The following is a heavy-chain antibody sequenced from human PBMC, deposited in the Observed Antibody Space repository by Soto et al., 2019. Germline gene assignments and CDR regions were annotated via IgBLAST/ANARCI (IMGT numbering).Heavy chain of an antibody. J-gene: IGHJ6*02. CDR1: GGTFSSYA. Sequence: SVKVSCKASGGTFSSYAISWVRQAPGQGLEWMGGIIPIFGTANYAQKFQGRVTITADESTSTAYMELSSLRSEDTAVYYCARADHISGSYYDYYYGMDVWGQGPSVTVSS. V-gene: IGHV1-69*13. CDR3: ARADHISGSYYDYYYGMDV. D-gene: IGHD1-26*01. CDR2: IIPIFGTA.